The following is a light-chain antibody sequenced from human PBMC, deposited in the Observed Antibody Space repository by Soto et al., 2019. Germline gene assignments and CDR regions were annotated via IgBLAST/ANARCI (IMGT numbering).Light chain of an antibody. Sequence: IHLTQAPSFLSASVGDRVTVTCRASQDISNYLAWYQQKPGEGPKLLIYAASTLQSGVPSRFSGSGSGTEFTLTISSLQPEDFATYYCQQLISYPMTFGQGTLVEIK. CDR3: QQLISYPMT. V-gene: IGKV1-9*01. J-gene: IGKJ5*01. CDR2: AAS. CDR1: QDISNY.